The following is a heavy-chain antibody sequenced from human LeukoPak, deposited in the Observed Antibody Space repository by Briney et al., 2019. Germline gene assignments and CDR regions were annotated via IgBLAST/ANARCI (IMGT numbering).Heavy chain of an antibody. CDR1: GYTFTSYH. D-gene: IGHD6-13*01. J-gene: IGHJ6*02. V-gene: IGHV1-8*01. Sequence: ASVKVSCKASGYTFTSYHINWVRQATGQGLEWVGWMNPNNSDIGYAQKFQGRVTMTRNTSIGTAYMELSSLRSDDTAIYYCARDNSIYGMDVWGQGTTVTVSS. CDR3: ARDNSIYGMDV. CDR2: MNPNNSDI.